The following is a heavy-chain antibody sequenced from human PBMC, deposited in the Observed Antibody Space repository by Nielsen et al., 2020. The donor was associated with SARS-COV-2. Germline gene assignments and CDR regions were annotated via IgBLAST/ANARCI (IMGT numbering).Heavy chain of an antibody. CDR3: ARENYITIFGVVIIRWFDP. D-gene: IGHD3-3*01. CDR2: ISSSGSTI. CDR1: GFTFSSYE. V-gene: IGHV3-48*03. J-gene: IGHJ5*02. Sequence: GESLKISCAASGFTFSSYEMNWVRQAPGKGLEWVSYISSSGSTIYNADSVKGRFTISRDNAKNSLYLQMNSLRAEDTAVYYCARENYITIFGVVIIRWFDPWGQGTLVTVSS.